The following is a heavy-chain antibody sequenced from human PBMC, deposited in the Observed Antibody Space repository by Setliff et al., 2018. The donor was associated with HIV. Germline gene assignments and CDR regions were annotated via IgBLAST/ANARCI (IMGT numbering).Heavy chain of an antibody. Sequence: VASVKVSCKASGYTFTGYYMHWVRQAPGQGLEWMGRINPNSGGTNYAQKFQGRVTMTRDTSISTAYMELSRLRSDDTAVYYCARGSTVLQFLEWLLNYWGQGTLVTVSS. CDR1: GYTFTGYY. J-gene: IGHJ4*02. CDR3: ARGSTVLQFLEWLLNY. D-gene: IGHD3-3*01. V-gene: IGHV1-2*06. CDR2: INPNSGGT.